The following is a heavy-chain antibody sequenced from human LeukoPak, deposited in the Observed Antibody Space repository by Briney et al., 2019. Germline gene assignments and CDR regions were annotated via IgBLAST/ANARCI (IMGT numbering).Heavy chain of an antibody. CDR3: AKEEVGYCSGGSCFSFNY. V-gene: IGHV3-30*02. Sequence: GGSLRLSCAASGFTFSSYGMHWVRQAPGKGLEWVAFIRYDGSNKYYADSVKGRFTISRDNSKNTLNLQMNSLRAEDTAVYYCAKEEVGYCSGGSCFSFNYWGQGTLVTVSS. CDR1: GFTFSSYG. D-gene: IGHD2-15*01. CDR2: IRYDGSNK. J-gene: IGHJ4*02.